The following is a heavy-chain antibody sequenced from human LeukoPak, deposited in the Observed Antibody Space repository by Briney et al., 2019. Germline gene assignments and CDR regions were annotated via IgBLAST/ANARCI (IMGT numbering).Heavy chain of an antibody. CDR2: IYTSGST. V-gene: IGHV4-61*02. D-gene: IGHD3-10*01. CDR3: ARIGPLFYGSGSYLNMDV. Sequence: PSQTLSLTCTVSGGSISSGSYYWTWIRQPAGKGLEWIGRIYTSGSTNYNPSLKSRVTMSVDTSKNQFSLKLSSVTAADTAVYYCARIGPLFYGSGSYLNMDVWGKGTTVTISS. J-gene: IGHJ6*03. CDR1: GGSISSGSYY.